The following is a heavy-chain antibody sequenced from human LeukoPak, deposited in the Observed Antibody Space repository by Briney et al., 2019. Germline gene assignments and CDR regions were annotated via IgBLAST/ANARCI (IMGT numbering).Heavy chain of an antibody. Sequence: GGSLRLSCAASGFTVSSNYMSWVRQAPGKGLEWVSVLYSGGNTYYADSVKGRFTISRDNPENHLYLQMNSLRPEDTAVYYCARGLDSGVVYFDYWGQGTLVTVSS. CDR2: LYSGGNT. CDR3: ARGLDSGVVYFDY. J-gene: IGHJ4*02. V-gene: IGHV3-53*05. CDR1: GFTVSSNY. D-gene: IGHD3/OR15-3a*01.